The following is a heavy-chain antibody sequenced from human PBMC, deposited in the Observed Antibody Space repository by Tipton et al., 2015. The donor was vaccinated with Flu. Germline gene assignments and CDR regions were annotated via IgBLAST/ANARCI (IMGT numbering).Heavy chain of an antibody. Sequence: GSLRLSCVSPGFTLSNYMMHWVRQGPGKGLVWVSRINSAGSSTTYADSVRGRFTMSRDKNTLFLQMNSLTAEDTAIYYCARVNDFGDYAAYDIWGQGTTVSVSP. CDR2: INSAGSST. J-gene: IGHJ3*02. CDR1: GFTLSNYM. V-gene: IGHV3-74*01. D-gene: IGHD4-17*01. CDR3: ARVNDFGDYAAYDI.